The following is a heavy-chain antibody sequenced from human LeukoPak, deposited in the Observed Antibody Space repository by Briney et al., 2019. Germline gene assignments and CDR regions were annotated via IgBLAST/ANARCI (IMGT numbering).Heavy chain of an antibody. V-gene: IGHV4-59*08. D-gene: IGHD2-2*02. Sequence: SETLSLTCTVSGGSISSYYWSWIRQPPGKGLEWIGYIYYSGSTNYNPSLKSRVTISVDTSKNQFSLKLSSVTAADTAVYYCARANCSSTSCYTDYFDYWGQGTLVTVSS. CDR2: IYYSGST. CDR3: ARANCSSTSCYTDYFDY. CDR1: GGSISSYY. J-gene: IGHJ4*02.